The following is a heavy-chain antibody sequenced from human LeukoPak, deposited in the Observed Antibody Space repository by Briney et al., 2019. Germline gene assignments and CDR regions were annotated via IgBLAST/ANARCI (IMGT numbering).Heavy chain of an antibody. D-gene: IGHD2-21*01. CDR2: IYYSGST. Sequence: SETLSLTCTVSGGSIGSGDYYWSWIRQPPGKGLEWIGYIYYSGSTYYNPSLKSRVTISVDTSKNQFSLKLSSVTAADTAVYYCASLEISKRIPWFDPWGQGTLVTVSS. CDR3: ASLEISKRIPWFDP. J-gene: IGHJ5*02. V-gene: IGHV4-30-4*08. CDR1: GGSIGSGDYY.